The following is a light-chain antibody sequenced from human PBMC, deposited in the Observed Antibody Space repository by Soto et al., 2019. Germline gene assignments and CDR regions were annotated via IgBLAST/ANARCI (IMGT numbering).Light chain of an antibody. Sequence: DLVMTQSPLSLPVTPGEPASISCRSSQSLLHSNGYNYLHWYLQKPGQSPQLLIYLGSNRASGVPDRFSGSGSGTDFTLKISRVEAEDVGVYYCMQALQSPPTFGQGTKVESK. V-gene: IGKV2-28*01. CDR3: MQALQSPPT. CDR1: QSLLHSNGYNY. CDR2: LGS. J-gene: IGKJ1*01.